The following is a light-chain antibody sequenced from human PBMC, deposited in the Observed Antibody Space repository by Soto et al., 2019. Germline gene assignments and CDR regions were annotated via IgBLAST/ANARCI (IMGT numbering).Light chain of an antibody. Sequence: DIEMTQSPSTLSASVGDRVTITCRASQTIRRWLAWYQQSPGKAPKVLIYDASPLESGVPARFSGSGSETEFTLTISSLQPEDSATYYCQHYNSDPWTFGQGTKVEIK. CDR2: DAS. CDR1: QTIRRW. V-gene: IGKV1-5*01. J-gene: IGKJ1*01. CDR3: QHYNSDPWT.